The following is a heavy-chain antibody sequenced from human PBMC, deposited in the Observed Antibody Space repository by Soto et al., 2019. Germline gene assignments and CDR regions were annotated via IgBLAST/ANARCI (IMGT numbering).Heavy chain of an antibody. V-gene: IGHV5-51*01. Sequence: EVQLVQSGAEVKKPGESLKISCKGSGYSFTSYWIGWVRQMPGKGLEWMGIIYPGDSDTRYSPSFQGQVTISADKSISTAYLQWSSLKASDTAMYYCARSIAVAGTAVEYFQHWGQGTLVTVSS. D-gene: IGHD6-19*01. CDR3: ARSIAVAGTAVEYFQH. CDR2: IYPGDSDT. CDR1: GYSFTSYW. J-gene: IGHJ1*01.